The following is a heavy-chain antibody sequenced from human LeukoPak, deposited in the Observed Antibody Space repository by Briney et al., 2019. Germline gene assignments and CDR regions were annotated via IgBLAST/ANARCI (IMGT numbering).Heavy chain of an antibody. D-gene: IGHD6-6*01. CDR2: ISGSGGST. CDR1: GFIFSSYS. J-gene: IGHJ6*02. CDR3: ASPIAARQGYYYYGMDV. Sequence: PGGSLRLSCAASGFIFSSYSMNWVRQAPGKGLEWVSAISGSGGSTYYADSVKGRFTISRDNSKNTLSLQMNSLRAEDTAVYYCASPIAARQGYYYYGMDVWGQGTTVTVSS. V-gene: IGHV3-23*01.